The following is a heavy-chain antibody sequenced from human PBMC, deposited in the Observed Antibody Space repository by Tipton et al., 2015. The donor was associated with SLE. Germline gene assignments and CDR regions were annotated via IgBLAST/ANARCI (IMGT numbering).Heavy chain of an antibody. V-gene: IGHV1-69*06. Sequence: QVQLVQSGAEVKKPGSSVKVSCKASGGTFSSYAISWVRQAPGQGLEWMGGIIPIFGTANYAQKFQGRVTITADKSTSTAYMELSSLRSEDTAVYYCARTKPYYYDSSGYLAPFDYWGQGTLVTVSS. CDR3: ARTKPYYYDSSGYLAPFDY. CDR1: GGTFSSYA. D-gene: IGHD3-22*01. CDR2: IIPIFGTA. J-gene: IGHJ4*02.